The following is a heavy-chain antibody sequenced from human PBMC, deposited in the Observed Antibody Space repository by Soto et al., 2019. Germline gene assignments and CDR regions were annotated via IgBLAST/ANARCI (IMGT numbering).Heavy chain of an antibody. CDR1: GSSISTTSYY. Sequence: SETLSLTCTVSGSSISTTSYYWGWIRQPTGKGLEWIANVYSNGRTYYKPSLKSRVSISLDTSKYQFSLKLSFVTAADTAVFYCANLDMITFGGVIGPNDEFDSWGPGIMVT. J-gene: IGHJ3*02. CDR2: VYSNGRT. D-gene: IGHD3-16*02. V-gene: IGHV4-39*01. CDR3: ANLDMITFGGVIGPNDEFDS.